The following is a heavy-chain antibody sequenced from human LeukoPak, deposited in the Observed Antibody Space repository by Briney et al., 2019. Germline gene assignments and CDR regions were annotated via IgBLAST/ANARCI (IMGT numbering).Heavy chain of an antibody. V-gene: IGHV4-59*01. CDR2: IYYSGST. D-gene: IGHD6-19*01. CDR3: ARTRSGWAIDY. CDR1: GGSISSYY. J-gene: IGHJ4*02. Sequence: SETLSLTCTVSGGSISSYYWSWIRQPPGKGLEGIGYIYYSGSTNYNPSLKSRVTISVDTSKNQFSLKLSSVTAADTAVYYCARTRSGWAIDYWGQGTLVTVSS.